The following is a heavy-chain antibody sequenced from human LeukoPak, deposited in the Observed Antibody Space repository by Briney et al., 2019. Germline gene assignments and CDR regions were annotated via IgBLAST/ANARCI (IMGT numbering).Heavy chain of an antibody. CDR2: IIPILGIA. J-gene: IGHJ4*02. CDR1: GGTFSSYA. V-gene: IGHV1-69*04. D-gene: IGHD3-10*01. Sequence: ASVKVSCKASGGTFSSYAISWVRQAPGQGLEWMGRIIPILGIANYAQKFQGRVTITADKSTSTAYMELRSLRSDDTAVYYCATIWFGESLGDYWGQGTLVTVSS. CDR3: ATIWFGESLGDY.